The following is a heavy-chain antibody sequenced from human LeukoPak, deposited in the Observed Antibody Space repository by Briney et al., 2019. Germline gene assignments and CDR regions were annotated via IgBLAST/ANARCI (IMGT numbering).Heavy chain of an antibody. CDR1: GGPISSHY. CDR3: ARGLGYSSGWYRNYFDY. CDR2: INHSGST. D-gene: IGHD6-19*01. J-gene: IGHJ4*02. V-gene: IGHV4-34*01. Sequence: PSETLSLTCTVSGGPISSHYWSWIRQPPGKGLEWIGEINHSGSTNYNPSLKSRVTISVDTSKNQFSLKLSSVTAADTAVYYCARGLGYSSGWYRNYFDYWGQGTLVTVSS.